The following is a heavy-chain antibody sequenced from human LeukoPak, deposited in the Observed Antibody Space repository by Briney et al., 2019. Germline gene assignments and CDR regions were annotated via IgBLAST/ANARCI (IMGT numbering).Heavy chain of an antibody. CDR3: ARGRRVGASDY. J-gene: IGHJ4*02. Sequence: ASVKVSCKASGYMFTGYYIHWVRQAPGHGLEWMGWINPKSGDTNYAQNFQGRVTMTRDTSITTAYMAVSSLTSDDTAVYYCARGRRVGASDYWGQGTLVTVSS. D-gene: IGHD1-26*01. CDR1: GYMFTGYY. V-gene: IGHV1-2*02. CDR2: INPKSGDT.